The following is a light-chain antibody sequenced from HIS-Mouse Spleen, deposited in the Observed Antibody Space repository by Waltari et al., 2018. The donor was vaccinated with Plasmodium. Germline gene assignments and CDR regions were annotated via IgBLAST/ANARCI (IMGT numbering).Light chain of an antibody. CDR1: ALPKKY. CDR2: EDS. J-gene: IGLJ3*02. V-gene: IGLV3-10*01. CDR3: YSTDSSGNHRV. Sequence: SYELTQPPSVSVSPGQTARITCSGAALPKKYANWYQQKPGQAPVLVIYEDSKRPSGIPERFSGSSSGTMATLTISGAQVEDEADYYCYSTDSSGNHRVFGGGTKLTVL.